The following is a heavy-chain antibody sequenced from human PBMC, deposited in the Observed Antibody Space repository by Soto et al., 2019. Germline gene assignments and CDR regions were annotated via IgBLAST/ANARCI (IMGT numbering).Heavy chain of an antibody. Sequence: QVLLQESGPRLVKPSQTLSLTCTVSGASIRRRGYYWSWIRHHPGEGLEWIGFVYYSGITDYNPSRKSRVSISADTSKNEFSLRLYSVTAADTAVYYCASSGGPEGDWFDPWGPGTLVTVSS. J-gene: IGHJ5*02. V-gene: IGHV4-31*03. CDR2: VYYSGIT. D-gene: IGHD2-15*01. CDR3: ASSGGPEGDWFDP. CDR1: GASIRRRGYY.